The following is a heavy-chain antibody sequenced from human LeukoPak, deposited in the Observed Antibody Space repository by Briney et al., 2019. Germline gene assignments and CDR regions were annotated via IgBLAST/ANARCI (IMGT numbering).Heavy chain of an antibody. CDR1: GFTFSDYY. CDR2: ISSSSSYT. D-gene: IGHD6-13*01. CDR3: ARRHSSSWYFDY. Sequence: PGGSLRLSCAASGFTFSDYYMSWIRQAPGKGVEWVSYISSSSSYTNYADSVKGRFTISRDNAKNPLYLQMSTLSAADTAVSYCARRHSSSWYFDYWGQGTLVTVSS. J-gene: IGHJ4*02. V-gene: IGHV3-11*03.